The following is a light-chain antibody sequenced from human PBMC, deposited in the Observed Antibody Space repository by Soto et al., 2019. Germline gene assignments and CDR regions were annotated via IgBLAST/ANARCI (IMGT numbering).Light chain of an antibody. CDR3: QQRSNWPPNPP. J-gene: IGKJ4*01. V-gene: IGKV3-11*01. CDR1: QSVSSY. Sequence: EIVLTQSPATLSLSPGERATLSCRASQSVSSYLAWYQQKPGQAPRLLIYDASNRATGIPARFSGSGSGTDFTLTISSLEPEDFAVYYCQQRSNWPPNPPFGGGTKVEIK. CDR2: DAS.